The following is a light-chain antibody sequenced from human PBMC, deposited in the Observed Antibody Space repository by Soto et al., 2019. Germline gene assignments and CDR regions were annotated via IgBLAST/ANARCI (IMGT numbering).Light chain of an antibody. CDR2: DTS. V-gene: IGKV3-15*01. J-gene: IGKJ5*01. CDR1: QSVSSN. Sequence: ETVMTQSPATLSVSPGERVTLSCRASQSVSSNLAWYQQIPGQAPTLVIYDTSTRATGIPARFSGSGSGTEFSLTISSLQPEDFASYYCQQYNSWSSITFGQGTRLEIK. CDR3: QQYNSWSSIT.